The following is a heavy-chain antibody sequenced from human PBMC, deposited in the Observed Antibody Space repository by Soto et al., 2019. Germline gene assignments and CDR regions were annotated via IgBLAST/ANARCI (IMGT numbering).Heavy chain of an antibody. J-gene: IGHJ6*02. Sequence: GGSLRLSCAASGFTFSSYAMSWVRQAPGKGLEWVSAISGSGGSTYYADSVKGRFTISRDNSKNTLYLQMNSLRAEDTAVYYCSRPVTTSKTGGMDVWGQGTTVTVSS. CDR2: ISGSGGST. V-gene: IGHV3-23*01. D-gene: IGHD4-4*01. CDR3: SRPVTTSKTGGMDV. CDR1: GFTFSSYA.